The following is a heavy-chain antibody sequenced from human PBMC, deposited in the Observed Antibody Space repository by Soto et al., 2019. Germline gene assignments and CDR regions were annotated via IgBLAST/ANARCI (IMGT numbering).Heavy chain of an antibody. V-gene: IGHV3-21*01. J-gene: IGHJ3*02. Sequence: GGSLRLSCAASGFTFSSYSMNWVRQAPGKGLEWVSSISSSSSYIYYADSVRGRFTISRDNAKNSLYLQMNSLRAEDTAVYYCARDRRVDSSSPHDAFDIWGQGTMVTVSS. CDR1: GFTFSSYS. CDR2: ISSSSSYI. D-gene: IGHD6-6*01. CDR3: ARDRRVDSSSPHDAFDI.